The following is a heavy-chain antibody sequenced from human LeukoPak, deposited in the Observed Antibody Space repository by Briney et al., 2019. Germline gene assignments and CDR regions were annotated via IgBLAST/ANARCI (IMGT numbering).Heavy chain of an antibody. J-gene: IGHJ6*02. Sequence: AGGSLRLSCAASGFTFSSYEMNWVRQAPGKGLEWVSYISSSGSTIYYADSVKGRFTISRDNAKNSLYLQMNSLRAEDTAVYYCARGQQQLVRDSYGMDVWGQGTTVTVSS. CDR3: ARGQQQLVRDSYGMDV. CDR1: GFTFSSYE. V-gene: IGHV3-48*03. CDR2: ISSSGSTI. D-gene: IGHD6-13*01.